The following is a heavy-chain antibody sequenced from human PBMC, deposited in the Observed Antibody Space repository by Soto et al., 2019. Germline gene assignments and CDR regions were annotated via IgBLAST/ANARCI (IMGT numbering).Heavy chain of an antibody. V-gene: IGHV3-74*01. J-gene: IGHJ6*03. Sequence: GGSLRLSCAASGFTFSSYWMHWVRRAPGKGLVWVSRTNGDGSSTNYADSVKGRFTISRDNAKNTLYLEMNSLRAEDTAVYYCARGGCTGGSCYSGYYYMDVWGKGTTVTVSS. CDR3: ARGGCTGGSCYSGYYYMDV. CDR2: TNGDGSST. D-gene: IGHD2-15*01. CDR1: GFTFSSYW.